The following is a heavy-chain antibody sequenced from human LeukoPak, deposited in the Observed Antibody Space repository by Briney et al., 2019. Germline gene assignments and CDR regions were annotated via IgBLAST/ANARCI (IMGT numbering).Heavy chain of an antibody. J-gene: IGHJ6*02. CDR2: IYYSGST. V-gene: IGHV4-59*01. D-gene: IGHD1-26*01. CDR1: GGSISSYY. CDR3: ARCRGVGATTYYYYGMDV. Sequence: PSETLSLTCTVSGGSISSYYWSWIRQPPGKGLEWIGYIYYSGSTNYNPSLKSRVTISVDTSKNQFSLKLSSVTAADTAVYYCARCRGVGATTYYYYGMDVWGQGTTVTVSS.